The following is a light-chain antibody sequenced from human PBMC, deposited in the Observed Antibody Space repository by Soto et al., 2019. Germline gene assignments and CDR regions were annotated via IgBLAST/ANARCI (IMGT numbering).Light chain of an antibody. CDR3: QQYNNWWT. J-gene: IGKJ1*01. Sequence: EILMTQSPATLSVSPGERATLSCRASQSADSNLAWYQQKPGQAPRLLIYGASTRATGISARFSGSGSGTEFTLTISSLQSEDFGVYYCQQYNNWWTFGQGTKVEI. V-gene: IGKV3-15*01. CDR1: QSADSN. CDR2: GAS.